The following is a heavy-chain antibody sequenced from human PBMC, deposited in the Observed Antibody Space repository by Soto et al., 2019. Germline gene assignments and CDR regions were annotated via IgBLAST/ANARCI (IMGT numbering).Heavy chain of an antibody. J-gene: IGHJ4*02. CDR1: GGSISSYY. CDR3: ARGYQWLENY. V-gene: IGHV4-59*01. CDR2: KYYSGSA. Sequence: SETLSLTCTVSGGSISSYYWSWIRQPPGKRLEWIGYKYYSGSATYNPSLKSRVTISVDTPKNQFSLKLSSVTAADTAVYYCARGYQWLENYWGPGILVTVSS. D-gene: IGHD6-19*01.